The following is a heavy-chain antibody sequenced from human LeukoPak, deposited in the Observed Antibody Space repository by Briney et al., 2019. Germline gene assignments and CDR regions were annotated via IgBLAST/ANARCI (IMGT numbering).Heavy chain of an antibody. CDR2: ISPSGGST. D-gene: IGHD3-22*01. CDR1: GYTFTTYY. J-gene: IGHJ3*02. V-gene: IGHV1-46*01. Sequence: GASVKVSCKASGYTFTTYYIHWVRQAPGQGLEWMGIISPSGGSTSYAQKFQGRVTMTRDTSTSTVYMELSSLRSEDTAVYYCTRTYYYDSSGYYYGRDAFDIWGRGTMVTVSS. CDR3: TRTYYYDSSGYYYGRDAFDI.